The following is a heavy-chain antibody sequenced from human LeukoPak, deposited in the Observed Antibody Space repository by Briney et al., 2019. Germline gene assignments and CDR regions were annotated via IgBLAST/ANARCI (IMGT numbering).Heavy chain of an antibody. D-gene: IGHD3-22*01. J-gene: IGHJ4*02. Sequence: GGSPRLSCAASGFTFSSYSMNWVRQAPGKGLEWVSSISGSSSYIYYADSVKGRFTISRDNAKNSLYLQMNSLRAEDTAVYYCARDYYYDSSGYYPFDYWGQGTLVTVSS. CDR2: ISGSSSYI. CDR1: GFTFSSYS. CDR3: ARDYYYDSSGYYPFDY. V-gene: IGHV3-21*01.